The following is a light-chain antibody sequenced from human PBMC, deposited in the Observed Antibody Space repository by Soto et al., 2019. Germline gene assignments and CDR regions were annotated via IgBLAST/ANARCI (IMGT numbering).Light chain of an antibody. J-gene: IGLJ2*01. V-gene: IGLV4-69*01. CDR1: SGHSSHA. Sequence: QLVLTQPPSASASLGASVRLTCSLSSGHSSHAIAWLQQQPEKGPRYLMKLNSDGSHNMGDGIPDRFLGSTSGTERYLSIFSLQSDDEADYYCQAWDTGVVFGGGTKVTVL. CDR3: QAWDTGVV. CDR2: LNSDGSH.